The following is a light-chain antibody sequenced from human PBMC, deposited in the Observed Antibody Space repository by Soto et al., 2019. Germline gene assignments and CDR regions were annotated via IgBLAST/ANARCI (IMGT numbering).Light chain of an antibody. CDR3: EQLNSYPSYS. CDR2: AAS. J-gene: IGKJ2*01. CDR1: QGISSY. Sequence: DIQLTQSPSFLSASVGARVTITCRASQGISSYLDWYQQKPGKAPKLLIYAASTFKIGVPSRFSGNGSGTEFTLPNSSLPPEDFATYYCEQLNSYPSYSFGQGTKLEIK. V-gene: IGKV1-9*01.